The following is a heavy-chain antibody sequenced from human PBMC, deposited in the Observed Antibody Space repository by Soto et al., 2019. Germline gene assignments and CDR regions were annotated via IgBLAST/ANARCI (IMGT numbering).Heavy chain of an antibody. D-gene: IGHD1-26*01. J-gene: IGHJ6*02. V-gene: IGHV5-51*01. CDR2: IYPGDSDT. Sequence: GESLKISCKGSGYSFTSYWIGWVRQMPGKGLEWMGIIYPGDSDTRYSPSFQGQVTISADKSISTAYLQWSSLKASDTAMYHCARLGVGATDYYYGMDVWGQGTTVTVSS. CDR1: GYSFTSYW. CDR3: ARLGVGATDYYYGMDV.